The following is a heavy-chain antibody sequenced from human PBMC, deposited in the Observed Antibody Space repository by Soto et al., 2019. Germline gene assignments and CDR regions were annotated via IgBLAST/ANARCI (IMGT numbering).Heavy chain of an antibody. CDR3: AKRPHYYGSGSYGFDY. D-gene: IGHD3-10*01. CDR1: GFTFSSYA. V-gene: IGHV3-23*01. CDR2: ISGSGGST. Sequence: EVQLLESGGGLVQPGGSLRLSCAASGFTFSSYAMSWVRQAPGKGLEWVSAISGSGGSTYYAASVKGRFTISRDNSKNTLYLQMNSLRAEDTAVYYCAKRPHYYGSGSYGFDYWGQGTLVTVSS. J-gene: IGHJ4*02.